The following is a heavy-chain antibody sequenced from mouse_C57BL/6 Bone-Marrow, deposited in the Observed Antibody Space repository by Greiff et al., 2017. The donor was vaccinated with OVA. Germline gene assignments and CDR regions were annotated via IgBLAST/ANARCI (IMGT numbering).Heavy chain of an antibody. CDR1: GFSFNTYA. D-gene: IGHD1-1*01. CDR3: GRGGYYGSPWFAY. Sequence: EVQRVESGGGLVQPKGSLKLSCAASGFSFNTYAMNWVRQAPGKGLEWVARIRSKSNNYATYYADSVKDRFTISRDDSESMLYLQMNDVKAEDTAMYYCGRGGYYGSPWFAYWGQGTLVTVSA. CDR2: IRSKSNNYAT. V-gene: IGHV10-1*01. J-gene: IGHJ3*01.